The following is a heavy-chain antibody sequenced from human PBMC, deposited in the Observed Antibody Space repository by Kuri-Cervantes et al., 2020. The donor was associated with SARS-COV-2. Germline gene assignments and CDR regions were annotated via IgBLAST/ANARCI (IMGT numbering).Heavy chain of an antibody. D-gene: IGHD5-12*01. J-gene: IGHJ4*02. V-gene: IGHV1-2*02. Sequence: ASVKVSCKASGYTFTGYYMHWVRQAPGQGLEWMGWINPNSGGTNYAQKFQGRVTMTRDTSISTAYMELRRLRSDDTAVYYCATGAGWLRLRGYYFDYWGQGTLVTVSS. CDR1: GYTFTGYY. CDR3: ATGAGWLRLRGYYFDY. CDR2: INPNSGGT.